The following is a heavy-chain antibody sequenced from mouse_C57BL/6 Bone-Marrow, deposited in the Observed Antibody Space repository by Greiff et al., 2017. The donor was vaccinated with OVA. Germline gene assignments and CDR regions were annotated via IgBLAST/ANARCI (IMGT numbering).Heavy chain of an antibody. CDR3: ADYGDAMDY. Sequence: EVKLQESGAELVKPGASVKLSCTASGFNIKDYYMHWVKQRTEQGLEWIGRIDPEGGENKYDTKFKGKATITADTSSKTAYLQLSSLTSEDTSVYYCADYGDAMDYWGQGTSVTVSS. CDR2: IDPEGGEN. J-gene: IGHJ4*01. V-gene: IGHV14-2*01. CDR1: GFNIKDYY. D-gene: IGHD2-4*01.